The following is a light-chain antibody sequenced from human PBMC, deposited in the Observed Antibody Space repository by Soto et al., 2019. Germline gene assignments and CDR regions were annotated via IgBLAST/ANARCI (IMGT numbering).Light chain of an antibody. Sequence: IVMTQSPATLSVSPGERATLSCRASQSVSSNLAWYQQTPGQAPRLLIYGASTRATGIPARFSGSGSGTEFTLTISSLQSEDFAVYYCQQYNNWPRSFGPGTKVDIK. CDR2: GAS. CDR3: QQYNNWPRS. CDR1: QSVSSN. V-gene: IGKV3-15*01. J-gene: IGKJ3*01.